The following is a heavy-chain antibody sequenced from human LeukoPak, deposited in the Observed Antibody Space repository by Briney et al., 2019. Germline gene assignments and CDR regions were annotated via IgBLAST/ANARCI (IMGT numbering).Heavy chain of an antibody. Sequence: SETLSLTCTVSGGSISSYYWSWIRQPPGKGLEWIGYIYYSGSTNYNPSLKSRVTISVDTSKNQFSLKLSSVTAADTAVYYCARDDGLRGGDYFDYWGQGTLVTVSS. D-gene: IGHD4-17*01. CDR1: GGSISSYY. CDR3: ARDDGLRGGDYFDY. V-gene: IGHV4-59*01. CDR2: IYYSGST. J-gene: IGHJ4*02.